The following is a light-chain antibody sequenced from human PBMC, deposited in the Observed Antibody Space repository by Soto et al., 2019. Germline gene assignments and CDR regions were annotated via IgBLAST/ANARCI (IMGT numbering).Light chain of an antibody. CDR1: QSVSSTY. J-gene: IGKJ2*01. CDR2: GAS. V-gene: IGKV3-20*01. CDR3: QQYGRSPPFT. Sequence: IVWTQSPVTLSLSPGARATLSCRASQSVSSTYIAWYQHNPGQAPRLRIYGASSRATGIPDRFSGSGSGTDFTLTISRLEPEDFAVYFCQQYGRSPPFTFGQGTKVEIK.